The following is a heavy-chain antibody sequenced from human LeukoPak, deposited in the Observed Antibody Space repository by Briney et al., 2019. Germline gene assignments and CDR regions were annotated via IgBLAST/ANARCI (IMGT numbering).Heavy chain of an antibody. D-gene: IGHD3-10*01. V-gene: IGHV3-23*01. Sequence: GGSLRLSCAAFGLTFSSYAMSWVRQAQGKGLEWVSAISGSGGSTYYADSVKGRFTISRDNSKNMLYLQMNSLRAEDTAVYYCAKFDGNGSGNYYNSLLGYYFYYMDVWGKGTTVTVSS. CDR2: ISGSGGST. CDR3: AKFDGNGSGNYYNSLLGYYFYYMDV. J-gene: IGHJ6*03. CDR1: GLTFSSYA.